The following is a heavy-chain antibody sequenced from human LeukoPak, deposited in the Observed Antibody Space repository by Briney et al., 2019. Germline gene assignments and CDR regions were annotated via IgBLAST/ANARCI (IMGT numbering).Heavy chain of an antibody. CDR2: ISSNGGST. CDR3: VKIAVAGANYYYYYGMDV. Sequence: PGGSLRLSRSASGFTFSSYAMHWVRQAPGKGLEYVSAISSNGGSTYYADSVKGRFTISRDNSKNTLYLQMSSLRAEDTAVYYCVKIAVAGANYYYYYGMDVWGQGTTVTVSS. J-gene: IGHJ6*02. V-gene: IGHV3-64D*06. D-gene: IGHD6-19*01. CDR1: GFTFSSYA.